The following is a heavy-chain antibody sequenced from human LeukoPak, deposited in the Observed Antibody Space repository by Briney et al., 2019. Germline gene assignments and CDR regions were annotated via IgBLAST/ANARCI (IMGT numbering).Heavy chain of an antibody. D-gene: IGHD1-26*01. Sequence: GGSLRLSCAASGFTFSSYSMKWVRQAPGKGLEWVSSISSSSSYIYYADSVKGRFTISRDNAKNSLYMQMNSLRAEGTAVYYCARGIVGATSPGYWGQGTLVTVSS. CDR1: GFTFSSYS. J-gene: IGHJ4*02. V-gene: IGHV3-21*01. CDR3: ARGIVGATSPGY. CDR2: ISSSSSYI.